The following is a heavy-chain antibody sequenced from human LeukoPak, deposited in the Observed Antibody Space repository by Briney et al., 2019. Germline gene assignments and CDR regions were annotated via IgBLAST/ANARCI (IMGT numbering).Heavy chain of an antibody. Sequence: SETLSLTCTVSGGSISSSIYYWGWIRQPPGKGLELIGHVYYTGSAYFNPSLKSRVTMSVDTSKNQFSLNLSSVTAADTAVYYCARVVQIGTMRKDGFDIWGRGTMVTVSS. CDR1: GGSISSSIYY. D-gene: IGHD1-7*01. V-gene: IGHV4-39*01. CDR2: VYYTGSA. J-gene: IGHJ3*02. CDR3: ARVVQIGTMRKDGFDI.